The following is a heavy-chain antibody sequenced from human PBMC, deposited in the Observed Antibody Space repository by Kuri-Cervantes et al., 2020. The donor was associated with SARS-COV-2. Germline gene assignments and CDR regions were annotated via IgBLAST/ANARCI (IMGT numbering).Heavy chain of an antibody. CDR1: GFTFSSYA. Sequence: GGSLRLSCAASGFTFSSYAMSWVRQAPGKGLEWVSAVSGSGGSTYYADSVKGRFTISRDNSKNTLYLQMNSLRAEDTAVYYCAKAGGWYSSFFDYWGQGTLVTVSS. J-gene: IGHJ4*02. D-gene: IGHD6-19*01. CDR2: VSGSGGST. V-gene: IGHV3-23*01. CDR3: AKAGGWYSSFFDY.